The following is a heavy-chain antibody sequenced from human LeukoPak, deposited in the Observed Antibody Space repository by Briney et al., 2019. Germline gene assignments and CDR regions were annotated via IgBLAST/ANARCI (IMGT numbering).Heavy chain of an antibody. CDR2: IYYSGST. CDR1: GGSISSSSYY. J-gene: IGHJ3*02. CDR3: AQTGANDAFDI. V-gene: IGHV4-39*07. D-gene: IGHD7-27*01. Sequence: PSETLSLTCTVSGGSISSSSYYWGWIRQPPGKWLEWIGSIYYSGSTYYNPSRKSRVSISVDTSKNQFSLKLSSVTAADTAVYYCAQTGANDAFDIWGQGTMVTVSS.